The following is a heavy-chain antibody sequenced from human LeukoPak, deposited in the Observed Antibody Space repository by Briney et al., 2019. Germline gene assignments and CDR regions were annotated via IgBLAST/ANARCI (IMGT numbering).Heavy chain of an antibody. J-gene: IGHJ4*02. CDR2: INSDGSST. D-gene: IGHD1-26*01. V-gene: IGHV3-74*01. Sequence: GGSLRLSCAHSGFNFDSSWMHWVRHGPGEGLVWVSRINSDGSSTTYADSVKGRFTISRDNAKNTLYLQMNSLRAEDTAVYYCARDRSYYGYFDSWGQGTLVTVSS. CDR1: GFNFDSSW. CDR3: ARDRSYYGYFDS.